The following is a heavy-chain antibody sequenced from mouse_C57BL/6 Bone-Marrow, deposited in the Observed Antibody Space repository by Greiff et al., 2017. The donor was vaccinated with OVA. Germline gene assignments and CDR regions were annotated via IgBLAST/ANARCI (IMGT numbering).Heavy chain of an antibody. CDR3: ARQRYYGSSYGYAMDY. D-gene: IGHD1-1*01. V-gene: IGHV2-6-1*01. CDR1: GFSLTSYG. J-gene: IGHJ4*01. CDR2: IWSDGST. Sequence: QVQLQQSGPGLVAPSQSLPITCTVSGFSLTSYGVHWVRQPPGKGLEWLVVIWSDGSTTYNSALKSRLSISKDNSKSQVFLKMNSLQTDDTAMYYCARQRYYGSSYGYAMDYWGQGTSVTVSS.